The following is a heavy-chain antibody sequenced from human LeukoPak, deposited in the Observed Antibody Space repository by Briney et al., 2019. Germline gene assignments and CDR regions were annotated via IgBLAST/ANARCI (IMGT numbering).Heavy chain of an antibody. D-gene: IGHD4-17*01. J-gene: IGHJ3*02. CDR3: ARDLVTVTKGFDI. CDR2: IFYSGST. CDR1: GGSISSATYY. V-gene: IGHV4-39*07. Sequence: EPSETLSLTCTVSGGSISSATYYWVWIRQPPGKGLEWIASIFYSGSTYYNPSLKSRVTISLDTSMNQFSLKLTSVTAADTAVYYCARDLVTVTKGFDIWGQGTMVSVSS.